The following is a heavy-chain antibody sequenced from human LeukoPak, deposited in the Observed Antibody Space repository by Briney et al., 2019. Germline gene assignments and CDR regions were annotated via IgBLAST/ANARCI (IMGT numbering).Heavy chain of an antibody. V-gene: IGHV3-23*01. CDR1: GFTFSTYA. D-gene: IGHD3-22*01. J-gene: IGHJ4*02. CDR3: VKRGYDTRGYYGYFDY. Sequence: GGSLRLCCAASGFTFSTYAMSWVRQAPGKGLEWVSVISGSGGSTYYADSVEGRFTISRDNSKNTLYLQMHSLRVEDTATYYCVKRGYDTRGYYGYFDYWGQGTLVTVSS. CDR2: ISGSGGST.